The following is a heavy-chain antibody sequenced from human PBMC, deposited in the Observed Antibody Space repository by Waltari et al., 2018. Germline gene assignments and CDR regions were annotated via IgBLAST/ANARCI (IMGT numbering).Heavy chain of an antibody. CDR1: GGSLSSYY. CDR3: ARRGGYSSPDLY. V-gene: IGHV4-59*08. D-gene: IGHD6-13*01. Sequence: QVQLQESGPGLVKPSETLSLTCTVSGGSLSSYYWSWIRQPPGKGLEWICYISYRGNTNYNPSLQSRVTISRDTSTKQFSRNLSSVTAADTAVYYCARRGGYSSPDLYWGQGTLVTVSS. J-gene: IGHJ4*02. CDR2: ISYRGNT.